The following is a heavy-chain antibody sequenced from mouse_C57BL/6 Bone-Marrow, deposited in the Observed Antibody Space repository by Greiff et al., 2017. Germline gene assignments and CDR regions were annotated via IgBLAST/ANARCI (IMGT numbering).Heavy chain of an antibody. Sequence: VQGVESGPGLVQPSQSLSITCTVSGFSLTSYGVHWVRQSPGKGLEWLGVIWSGGSTDYNAAFISRLSISQDNSKSQVFFKMNSLQADDTAIYYWARNGITTGLDYWGQGTTLTVSS. J-gene: IGHJ2*01. CDR1: GFSLTSYG. CDR2: IWSGGST. CDR3: ARNGITTGLDY. V-gene: IGHV2-2*01. D-gene: IGHD1-1*01.